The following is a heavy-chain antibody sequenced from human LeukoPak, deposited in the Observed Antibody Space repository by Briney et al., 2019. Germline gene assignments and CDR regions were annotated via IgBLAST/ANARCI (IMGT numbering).Heavy chain of an antibody. CDR1: GFTFSSYD. V-gene: IGHV3-13*01. CDR2: IGTAGDT. Sequence: GRSLRLSCAASGFTFSSYDMHWVRQATGKGLEWVSAIGTAGDTYYPGSVKGRFTISRENAKNSLHLQMNSLRAGDTAVYYCAKGKRGDAFDIWGQGTMVTVSS. CDR3: AKGKRGDAFDI. J-gene: IGHJ3*02. D-gene: IGHD6-25*01.